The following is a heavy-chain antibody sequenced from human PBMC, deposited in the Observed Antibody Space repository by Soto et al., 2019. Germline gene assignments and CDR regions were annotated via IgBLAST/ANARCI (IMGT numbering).Heavy chain of an antibody. J-gene: IGHJ4*02. Sequence: QVQLQQWGAGLLKPSETLSLTCAVYGGSFSAHYWTWIRQPPGKGLEWIGEINHSGNTNYNPSLKGRVTLSVDTSKTQFSLKLSSVTAADTAVYYCARVTYSSAETFDYWGQGTLVTVSS. CDR1: GGSFSAHY. D-gene: IGHD4-4*01. CDR2: INHSGNT. V-gene: IGHV4-34*01. CDR3: ARVTYSSAETFDY.